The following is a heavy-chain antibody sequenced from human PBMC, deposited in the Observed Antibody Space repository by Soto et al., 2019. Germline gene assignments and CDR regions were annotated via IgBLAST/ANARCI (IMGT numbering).Heavy chain of an antibody. Sequence: GEALKISCKGSGYSFTNYWIGWVRQMPGRGLEWMGIIYPGDSDTTYSPSFQGQVTISVDKSISTAYLQWSSLKASDTAMYYCARQSDGDRYFDYWGQGTLVTVSS. V-gene: IGHV5-51*01. D-gene: IGHD4-17*01. CDR3: ARQSDGDRYFDY. CDR1: GYSFTNYW. CDR2: IYPGDSDT. J-gene: IGHJ4*02.